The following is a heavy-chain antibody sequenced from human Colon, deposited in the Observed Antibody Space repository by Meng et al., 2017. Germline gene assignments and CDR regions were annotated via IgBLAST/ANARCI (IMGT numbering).Heavy chain of an antibody. CDR1: EFTFSSYD. CDR3: ANVLSRSKKYWYGMDV. D-gene: IGHD2-8*02. CDR2: IRDTTGDT. J-gene: IGHJ6*02. V-gene: IGHV3-23*01. Sequence: GGSLRPSCEASEFTFSSYDMKWVRQAPGKGLGWVSSIRDTTGDTYYADSVKGRFTISRDNSTTTVYLQMHSLRAEDTAVYYCANVLSRSKKYWYGMDVWGQGTTVTVSS.